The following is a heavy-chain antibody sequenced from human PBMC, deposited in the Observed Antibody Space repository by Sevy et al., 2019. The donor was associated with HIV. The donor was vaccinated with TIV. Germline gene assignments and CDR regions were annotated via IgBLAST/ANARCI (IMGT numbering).Heavy chain of an antibody. CDR2: ISSSSSYI. CDR3: ARESPIAVAGMGYYYMDV. D-gene: IGHD6-19*01. Sequence: GGSLRLSCAASGFTFSSYSMNWVRQAPGKGLEWVSSISSSSSYIYYADSVKGRFTISRDNAKNSLYLQMNSLRAEDTAVYYCARESPIAVAGMGYYYMDVWGKGTTVTVS. J-gene: IGHJ6*03. CDR1: GFTFSSYS. V-gene: IGHV3-21*01.